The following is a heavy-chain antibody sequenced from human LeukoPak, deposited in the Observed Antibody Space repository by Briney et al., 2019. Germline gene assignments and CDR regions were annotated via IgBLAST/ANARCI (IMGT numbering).Heavy chain of an antibody. D-gene: IGHD3-3*01. CDR1: GGSISSSSYY. Sequence: KASETLSLTCTVSGGSISSSSYYWGWIRQPPGKGLEWIGSIYYSGSTYYNPSLKSRVTISVDTSKNQFSLKLSSVTAADTAVYYCARHLTGTIWSGYYYPFHYWGQGTLVTVSS. CDR2: IYYSGST. CDR3: ARHLTGTIWSGYYYPFHY. J-gene: IGHJ4*02. V-gene: IGHV4-39*01.